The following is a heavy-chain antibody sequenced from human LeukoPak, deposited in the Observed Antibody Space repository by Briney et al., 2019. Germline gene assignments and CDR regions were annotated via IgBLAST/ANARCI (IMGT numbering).Heavy chain of an antibody. V-gene: IGHV3-20*04. D-gene: IGHD1-26*01. J-gene: IGHJ4*02. CDR3: AKDREGGATNIYYFDY. CDR2: INWNGGST. Sequence: GGSLRLPCAASGFTFDDYGMSWVRQAPGKGLEWVSGINWNGGSTGYADSVKGRFTISRDNSKNTLFLQMNRLRAEDTAVYYCAKDREGGATNIYYFDYWGQGTLVTVSS. CDR1: GFTFDDYG.